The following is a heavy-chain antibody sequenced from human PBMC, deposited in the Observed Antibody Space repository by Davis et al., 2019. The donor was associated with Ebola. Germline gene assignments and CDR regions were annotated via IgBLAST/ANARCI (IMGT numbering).Heavy chain of an antibody. Sequence: GESLKISCAASGFTVSSNYMSWVRQAPGKGLEWVSVIYSGGSTYYADSVKGRFTISRDNAKNSLYLQMNSLRDEDTAVYYCARSGRYYYDSSGYYLGRNPFDYWGQGTLVTVSS. D-gene: IGHD3-22*01. CDR3: ARSGRYYYDSSGYYLGRNPFDY. CDR1: GFTVSSNY. J-gene: IGHJ4*02. CDR2: IYSGGST. V-gene: IGHV3-53*01.